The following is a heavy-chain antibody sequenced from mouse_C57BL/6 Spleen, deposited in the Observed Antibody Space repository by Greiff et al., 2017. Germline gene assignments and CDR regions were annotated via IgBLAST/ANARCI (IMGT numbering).Heavy chain of an antibody. J-gene: IGHJ4*01. CDR1: GFTFSSYA. D-gene: IGHD2-4*01. CDR2: ISRGGDYN. CDR3: TREGYYDSYYAMDY. Sequence: EVQRVESGEGFVKPGGSLKLSCAASGFTFSSYAMSWVRQTPEKRLEWVAYISRGGDYNYYADIVKGRFTISRDNARNTLYLQMSSLTSEDTAMYDCTREGYYDSYYAMDYWGQGTAVTVSS. V-gene: IGHV5-9-1*02.